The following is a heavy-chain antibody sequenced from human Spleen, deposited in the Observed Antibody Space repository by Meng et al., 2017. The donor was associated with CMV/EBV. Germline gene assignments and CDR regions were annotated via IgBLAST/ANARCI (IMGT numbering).Heavy chain of an antibody. Sequence: ASVKVSCKASGYTFTDYYIHWVRQAPGQGLEWIGIINPVGGSTNYAHKFQGRVSMTRDTSTYTVYMELSSLRSEDTAVYYCARDWECLARSDVFDIWGQGTMVTVSS. CDR1: GYTFTDYY. V-gene: IGHV1-46*01. CDR2: INPVGGST. CDR3: ARDWECLARSDVFDI. D-gene: IGHD1-26*01. J-gene: IGHJ3*02.